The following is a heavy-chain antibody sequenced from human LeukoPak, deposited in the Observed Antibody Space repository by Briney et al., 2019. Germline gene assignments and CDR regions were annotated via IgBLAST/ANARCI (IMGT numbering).Heavy chain of an antibody. CDR1: GFTFSSYA. J-gene: IGHJ4*02. Sequence: GGSLRLSCAASGFTFSSYAMSWVRQAPGKGLEWVSAISGSGGGTYYADSVKGRFTISRDNSKNTLYLQMNSLRAGDTAVYYCAKGPDYDFWSGHFDYWGQGTLVTVSS. CDR3: AKGPDYDFWSGHFDY. CDR2: ISGSGGGT. V-gene: IGHV3-23*01. D-gene: IGHD3-3*01.